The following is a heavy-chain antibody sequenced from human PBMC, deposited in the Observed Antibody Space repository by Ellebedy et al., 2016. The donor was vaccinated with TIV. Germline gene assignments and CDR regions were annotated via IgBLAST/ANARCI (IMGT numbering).Heavy chain of an antibody. V-gene: IGHV3-23*01. CDR2: ISDSGDST. CDR3: AKGTPGKGSSCFDF. Sequence: GESLKISCVASEFMFSNYAMNWVRQAPGKGLEWVSGISDSGDSTYYADSVKGWFTISRDNSKNTLYLQMNSLRAEDTAVYYCAKGTPGKGSSCFDFWGQGTLVTVSS. D-gene: IGHD6-6*01. CDR1: EFMFSNYA. J-gene: IGHJ4*02.